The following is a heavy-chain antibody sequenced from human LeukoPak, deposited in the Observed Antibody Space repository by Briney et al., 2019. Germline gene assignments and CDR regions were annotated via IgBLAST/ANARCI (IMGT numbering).Heavy chain of an antibody. CDR3: AELGITMIGGV. D-gene: IGHD3-10*02. J-gene: IGHJ6*04. Sequence: GGSLRLSCAASGFTFSSYEMNWVRQAPGKGLEWVSGITWNSDSIGYADSVKGRFTISRDNAKNSLYLQMNSLRAEDTAVYYCAELGITMIGGVWGKGTTVTVSS. CDR2: ITWNSDSI. CDR1: GFTFSSYE. V-gene: IGHV3-9*01.